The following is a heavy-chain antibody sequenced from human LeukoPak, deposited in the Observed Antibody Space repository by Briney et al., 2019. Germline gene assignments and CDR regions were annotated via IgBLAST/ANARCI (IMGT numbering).Heavy chain of an antibody. J-gene: IGHJ3*02. V-gene: IGHV4-59*12. CDR1: GGSISSYY. CDR3: ARLPSCNTSCYLEAFDI. Sequence: PSETLSLTCTVSGGSISSYYWSWIRQPPGKGLEWIGYIYYSGSTNYNPSLKSRVTISVDTSKNQFSLKLSSVTAADTAVYYCARLPSCNTSCYLEAFDIWGQGTMVTVSS. D-gene: IGHD2-2*01. CDR2: IYYSGST.